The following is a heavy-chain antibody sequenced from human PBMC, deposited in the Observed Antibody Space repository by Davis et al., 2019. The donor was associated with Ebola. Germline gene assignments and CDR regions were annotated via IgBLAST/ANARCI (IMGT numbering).Heavy chain of an antibody. V-gene: IGHV2-5*02. CDR1: GFSLSTRGMG. D-gene: IGHD3-10*01. Sequence: SGPTLVKPTQTLTLTCTFSGFSLSTRGMGAGWIRQPPGKALEWLALIYWDDDKRYRPSLKSRLTITKDTSKNQVVLTMINMDPVDTATYYCAHRLGRFGEWNFDYWGLGTLVTVSS. J-gene: IGHJ4*02. CDR2: IYWDDDK. CDR3: AHRLGRFGEWNFDY.